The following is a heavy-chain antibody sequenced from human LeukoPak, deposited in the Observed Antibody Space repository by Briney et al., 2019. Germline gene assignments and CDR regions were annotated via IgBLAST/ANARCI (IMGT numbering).Heavy chain of an antibody. Sequence: GGPLSLSCAASGFTFSSYSMNWVRHPTGKALEWVSSIISSSSYIYYADSVKGRFTISRDNAKNSLYLQMNRLRAEDTAVYYCARYGSAAGLDYYMGVWGKGTTVTVSS. CDR3: ARYGSAAGLDYYMGV. CDR1: GFTFSSYS. J-gene: IGHJ6*03. CDR2: IISSSSYI. V-gene: IGHV3-21*01. D-gene: IGHD6-13*01.